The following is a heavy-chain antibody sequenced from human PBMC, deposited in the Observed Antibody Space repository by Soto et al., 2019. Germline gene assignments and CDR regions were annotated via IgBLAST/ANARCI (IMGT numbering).Heavy chain of an antibody. Sequence: QVQLVQSGAEVKKPGSSVQVSCKASGGTFSSYAISWVRQAPGQGLEWMGGIIPIFGTANYAQKFQGRVTITEDESTSTADMELSSLRSEDTAVYYCARDLAHSSSPVPYYFDYWGQGTLVTVSS. J-gene: IGHJ4*02. CDR2: IIPIFGTA. V-gene: IGHV1-69*01. D-gene: IGHD6-6*01. CDR1: GGTFSSYA. CDR3: ARDLAHSSSPVPYYFDY.